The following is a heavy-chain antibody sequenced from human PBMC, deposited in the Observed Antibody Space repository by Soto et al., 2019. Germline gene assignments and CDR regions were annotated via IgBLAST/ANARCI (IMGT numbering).Heavy chain of an antibody. CDR2: IYATGTT. CDR1: GASISDFY. D-gene: IGHD1-1*01. V-gene: IGHV4-4*07. J-gene: IGHJ5*02. Sequence: SETLSLTCTVSGASISDFYWSWIRKSAGKGLEWIGRIYATGTTDYNPSLKSRVMMSVDTSKKQFSLKLRSVTAADTALYYCVRDGTKTLRDWFDPWGQGTSVTVSS. CDR3: VRDGTKTLRDWFDP.